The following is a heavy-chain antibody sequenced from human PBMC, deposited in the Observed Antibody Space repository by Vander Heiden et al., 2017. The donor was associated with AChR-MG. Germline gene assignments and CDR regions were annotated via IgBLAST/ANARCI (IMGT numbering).Heavy chain of an antibody. CDR1: GGSISSSSYD. D-gene: IGHD3-22*01. V-gene: IGHV4-39*01. J-gene: IGHJ4*02. Sequence: QLQLQESGPGLVKPSETLSLTCTVPGGSISSSSYDWGWIRQPPGKGLEWIGSIYYSGSTYYNPSLKSRVTISVDTSKNQFSLKLSSVTAADTAVYYCASPRKYYYDSSGYYYWGQGTLVTVSS. CDR3: ASPRKYYYDSSGYYY. CDR2: IYYSGST.